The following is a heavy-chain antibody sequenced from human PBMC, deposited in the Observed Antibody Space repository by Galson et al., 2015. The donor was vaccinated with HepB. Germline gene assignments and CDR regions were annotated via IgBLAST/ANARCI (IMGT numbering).Heavy chain of an antibody. D-gene: IGHD3-22*01. CDR2: SSSSSSYK. CDR3: ARGGYDGSGCYPYYFDY. V-gene: IGHV3-21*01. CDR1: GFTFSSYS. Sequence: SLRLSCAASGFTFSSYSMDWVRQAPGKGLEWISSSSSSSSYKYYADSVKGRFTISRDNAKNSLYLQMNSLRAEDTAVYYCARGGYDGSGCYPYYFDYWGQGTLATVSS. J-gene: IGHJ4*02.